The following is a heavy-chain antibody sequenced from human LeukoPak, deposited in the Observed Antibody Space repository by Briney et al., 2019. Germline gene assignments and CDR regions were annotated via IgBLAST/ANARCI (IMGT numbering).Heavy chain of an antibody. J-gene: IGHJ4*02. CDR1: GFTLSSYA. V-gene: IGHV3-23*01. CDR3: AKAIHVVRYFDWLSDY. Sequence: GGSLRLSCAASGFTLSSYAMRWVRQAPGKGLEWVSANSGSGGSTYYADSVKGRFTISRDNSKNTLYLQMTSLRAEDTAVYYCAKAIHVVRYFDWLSDYWGQGTLVTVSS. CDR2: NSGSGGST. D-gene: IGHD3-9*01.